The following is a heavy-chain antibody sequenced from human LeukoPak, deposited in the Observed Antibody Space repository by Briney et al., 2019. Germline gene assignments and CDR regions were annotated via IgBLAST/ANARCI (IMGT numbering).Heavy chain of an antibody. Sequence: PSETLSLTCTVSVGSISSSSYYWGWIRQPPGKGLEWIGSIYYSGSTYYNPSLKSRVTISVDTSKNQFSLKLSSVTAADTAVYYCARRRASMVRGADYFDYWGQGTLVTVSS. D-gene: IGHD3-10*01. J-gene: IGHJ4*02. CDR1: VGSISSSSYY. V-gene: IGHV4-39*01. CDR2: IYYSGST. CDR3: ARRRASMVRGADYFDY.